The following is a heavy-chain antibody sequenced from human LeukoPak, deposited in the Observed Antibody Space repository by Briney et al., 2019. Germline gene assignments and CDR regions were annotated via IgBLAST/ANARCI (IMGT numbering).Heavy chain of an antibody. J-gene: IGHJ3*02. D-gene: IGHD3-22*01. V-gene: IGHV4-39*01. Sequence: SETLSLTCTVSGGSIRSSSYYWGWIRQPPGKGREWIGSIYYSGRTYYNPSLKRRLTISVGTSKYPLSLTLSSVTAADTAAYYCASVNYYDSSGHDAFDISGQGTMVTVSS. CDR3: ASVNYYDSSGHDAFDI. CDR1: GGSIRSSSYY. CDR2: IYYSGRT.